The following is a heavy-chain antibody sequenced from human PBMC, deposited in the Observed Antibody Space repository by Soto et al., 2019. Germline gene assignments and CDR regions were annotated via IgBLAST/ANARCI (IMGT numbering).Heavy chain of an antibody. CDR3: ARESEDLTSNFDY. Sequence: GGSLRLSCAASGFTFTRYSMNWVRQAPGKGLEWVSSISSTTNYIYYGDSMKGRFTISRDNAKNSPYLEMNSLRAEDTAVYYCARESEDLTSNFDYWGQGTLVTVSS. V-gene: IGHV3-21*06. CDR2: ISSTTNYI. J-gene: IGHJ4*02. CDR1: GFTFTRYS.